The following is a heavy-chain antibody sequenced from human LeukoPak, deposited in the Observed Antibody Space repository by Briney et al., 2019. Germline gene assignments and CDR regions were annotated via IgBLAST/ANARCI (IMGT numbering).Heavy chain of an antibody. CDR1: GGSISSYY. Sequence: PSETLSLTCTVSGGSISSYYWSWIRQPPGKGLEWIGYIYTSGSTNYNPSLKSRVTILVDTSKNQFSLKLSSVTAADTAVYYCARERRGLSYYYMDVWGKGTTVTVSS. J-gene: IGHJ6*03. V-gene: IGHV4-4*09. D-gene: IGHD2-15*01. CDR2: IYTSGST. CDR3: ARERRGLSYYYMDV.